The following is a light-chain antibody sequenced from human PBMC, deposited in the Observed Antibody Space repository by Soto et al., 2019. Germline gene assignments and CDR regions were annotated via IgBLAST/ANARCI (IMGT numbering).Light chain of an antibody. CDR3: QEYYSYALS. Sequence: AIRMTQSPSSFSASTGYRVTITCRASQVISSYLSWYQQKPWKAPKLLIYAASTLQSGVPSIVSGSRSGQDFTLAISCLQWEDFATSYCQEYYSYALSYAGGTRLDIK. V-gene: IGKV1-8*01. CDR1: QVISSY. J-gene: IGKJ4*01. CDR2: AAS.